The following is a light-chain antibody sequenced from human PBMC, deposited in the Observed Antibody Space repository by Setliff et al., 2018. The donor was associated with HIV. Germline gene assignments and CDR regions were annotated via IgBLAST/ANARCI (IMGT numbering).Light chain of an antibody. CDR1: SSDVGGYDF. Sequence: QSALTQPRSVSGSPGQSVTISCTGTSSDVGGYDFVSWYQQHPDKAPRLIVYDVSGWPSGVSNRFSGSRSGNTASLTISGLQVEDEADYYCSSYTTSSTLYVFGPGTKVTVL. J-gene: IGLJ1*01. V-gene: IGLV2-14*03. CDR3: SSYTTSSTLYV. CDR2: DVS.